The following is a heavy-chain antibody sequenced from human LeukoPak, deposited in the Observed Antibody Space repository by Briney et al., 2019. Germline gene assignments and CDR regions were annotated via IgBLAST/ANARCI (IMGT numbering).Heavy chain of an antibody. CDR1: GYTFTSYG. V-gene: IGHV1-18*01. CDR3: ARDQAATNTQVRFCLD. Sequence: ASVKVSCKASGYTFTSYGISWARQAPGQGLEWMGWISAYNGNSNFAQKLQGRVTMTTDTSTSTAYMDLRSLRSDDTAVYYCARDQAATNTQVRFCLDWGQGTLVTVSS. CDR2: ISAYNGNS. J-gene: IGHJ4*02. D-gene: IGHD3-9*01.